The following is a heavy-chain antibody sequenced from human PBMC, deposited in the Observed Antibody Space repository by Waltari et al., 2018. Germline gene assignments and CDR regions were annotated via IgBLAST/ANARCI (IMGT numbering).Heavy chain of an antibody. D-gene: IGHD3-22*01. CDR2: VYWDDDK. CDR1: GFSITTHGQG. J-gene: IGHJ4*02. CDR3: VHRQPGPRAYNYDTKGYYFNY. V-gene: IGHV2-5*02. Sequence: QITLKESGPTLVKPTQTLTLTCSFSGFSITTHGQGVAWIRQPPGRALEWLALVYWDDDKRYSPFFKNRLTITKDTFKNQVVLTVTNMDPVDTATYYCVHRQPGPRAYNYDTKGYYFNYWGQGSLVTVSS.